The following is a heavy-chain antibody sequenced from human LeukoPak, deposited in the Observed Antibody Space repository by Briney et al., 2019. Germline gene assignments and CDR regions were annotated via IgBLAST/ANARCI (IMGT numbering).Heavy chain of an antibody. V-gene: IGHV1-8*01. J-gene: IGHJ5*02. Sequence: ASVKVSCKASGYTFTSFGINWVRQATGQGLGWMGWMNPNTGNTGYAQKFQGRVTMTRDTSISTAYMELSSLRSDDTAVYHCARMDGRARLNWFDPWGQEPWSPSPQ. CDR1: GYTFTSFG. CDR3: ARMDGRARLNWFDP. D-gene: IGHD3-16*01. CDR2: MNPNTGNT.